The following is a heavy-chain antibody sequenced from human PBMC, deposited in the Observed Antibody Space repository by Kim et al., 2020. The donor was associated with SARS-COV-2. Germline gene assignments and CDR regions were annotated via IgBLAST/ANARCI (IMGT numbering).Heavy chain of an antibody. J-gene: IGHJ2*01. CDR2: INHSGST. CDR3: ARKLSLGGDYRRYFDL. Sequence: SETLSLTCAVYGGSFSGYYWSWIRQPPGKGLEWIGEINHSGSTNYNPSLKSRVTISVDTSKNQFSLKLSSVTAADTAVYYCARKLSLGGDYRRYFDLWGRGTLVTVSS. D-gene: IGHD4-17*01. CDR1: GGSFSGYY. V-gene: IGHV4-34*01.